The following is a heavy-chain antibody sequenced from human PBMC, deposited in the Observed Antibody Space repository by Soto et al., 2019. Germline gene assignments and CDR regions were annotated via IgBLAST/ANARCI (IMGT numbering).Heavy chain of an antibody. J-gene: IGHJ4*02. CDR2: ISGSGGST. CDR3: SNDHPGDFAF. D-gene: IGHD4-17*01. CDR1: GFTFSRYA. Sequence: GGSLRLACAASGFTFSRYAMSWVRQAPGKGLEWVSAISGSGGSTYYAGSVKGRFTISRDNSKNTLYLQMNSLRAEDTAFYYCSNDHPGDFAFWAQGSLVPGSS. V-gene: IGHV3-23*01.